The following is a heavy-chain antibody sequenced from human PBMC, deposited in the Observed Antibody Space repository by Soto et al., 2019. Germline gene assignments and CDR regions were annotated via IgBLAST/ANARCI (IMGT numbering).Heavy chain of an antibody. D-gene: IGHD3-10*01. V-gene: IGHV1-18*01. CDR3: ARIYYGSGSVNWFDP. J-gene: IGHJ5*02. Sequence: ALVKVTCKASGYTFTSYGISWVRQAPGQGLEWMGWISAYNGNTNYAQKLQGRVTMTTDTSTSTAYMELRSLRSDDTAVYYCARIYYGSGSVNWFDPWGPGTLVTVSS. CDR1: GYTFTSYG. CDR2: ISAYNGNT.